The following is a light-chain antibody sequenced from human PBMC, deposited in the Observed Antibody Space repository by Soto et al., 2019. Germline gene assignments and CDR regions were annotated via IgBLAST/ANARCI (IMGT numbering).Light chain of an antibody. CDR2: GAS. CDR1: QGVSSN. V-gene: IGKV3-20*01. J-gene: IGKJ3*01. CDR3: QQYADLRFI. Sequence: EIVITQSPATLSLSPGATATLSCRASQGVSSNLAWYQQKPGQAPRLLIYGASRRATGIPDRFSGSGSGTDFILTISRLEPEDFAVYYCQQYADLRFIFGPGTKVDIK.